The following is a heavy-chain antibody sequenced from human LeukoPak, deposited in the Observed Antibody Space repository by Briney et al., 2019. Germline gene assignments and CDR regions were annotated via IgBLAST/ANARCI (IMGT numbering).Heavy chain of an antibody. Sequence: SETLSLTCDIYGESYTDHHLSWIRQPPGKGLEWIGEISHDEGTNYNPSLRSRVTISLDMSKNQFSLKLTSVTAADTAVYYCAGGPDSRKAGYWGQGTLVTVSS. CDR2: ISHDEGT. CDR1: GESYTDHH. D-gene: IGHD1-14*01. CDR3: AGGPDSRKAGY. J-gene: IGHJ4*02. V-gene: IGHV4-34*01.